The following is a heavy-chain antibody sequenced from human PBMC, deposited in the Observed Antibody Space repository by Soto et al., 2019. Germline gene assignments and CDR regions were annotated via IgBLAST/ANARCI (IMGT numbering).Heavy chain of an antibody. CDR1: GYTFTSYD. V-gene: IGHV1-8*01. Sequence: QVQLVQSGAEVKKPGASVKVSCKASGYTFTSYDINWVRQATGQGLEWMGWMNPNSGNTGYAQKFQGRVTMTRNTSISTAYMELSSLRSEDTAVYYCARGRTKYYGSGSYDKGYYYYGMDVWGQGTTVTVSS. CDR3: ARGRTKYYGSGSYDKGYYYYGMDV. CDR2: MNPNSGNT. J-gene: IGHJ6*02. D-gene: IGHD3-10*01.